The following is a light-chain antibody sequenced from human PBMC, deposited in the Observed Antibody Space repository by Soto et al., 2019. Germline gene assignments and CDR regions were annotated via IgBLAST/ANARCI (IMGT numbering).Light chain of an antibody. CDR2: INT. CDR1: SSNIGAPYD. Sequence: QSVLTQPPSVSGAPGQRGTISCTGSSSNIGAPYDVHWYQHLPGTAPKLLIYINTDRPSGVPDRFSGSRSGTSASLAISGLQAEDEADYYCQSYDSSLSAVVFGGGTKLTVL. V-gene: IGLV1-40*01. J-gene: IGLJ2*01. CDR3: QSYDSSLSAVV.